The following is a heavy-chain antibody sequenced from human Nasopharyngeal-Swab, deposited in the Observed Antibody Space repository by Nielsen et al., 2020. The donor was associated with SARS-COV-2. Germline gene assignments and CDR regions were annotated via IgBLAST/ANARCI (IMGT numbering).Heavy chain of an antibody. CDR1: GFTFSSYS. J-gene: IGHJ4*02. Sequence: GESLKISCAASGFTFSSYSMNWVRQAPGKGLEWVSSISSSSSYIYYADSVKGRFTISRDNAKNSLYLQMNSLRAEDTAVYYCARGSPPRGYSYGYSYWGQGTLVTVSS. CDR3: ARGSPPRGYSYGYSY. D-gene: IGHD5-18*01. CDR2: ISSSSSYI. V-gene: IGHV3-21*01.